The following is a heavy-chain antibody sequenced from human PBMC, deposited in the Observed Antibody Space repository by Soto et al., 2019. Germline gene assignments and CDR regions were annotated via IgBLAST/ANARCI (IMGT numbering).Heavy chain of an antibody. Sequence: PGGSLRLSCSASGFTFSSYAMSWVRQAPGKGLEWVSAISGSGGSTYYADSVKGRFTISRDNSKNTLYLQMNSLRAEDTAVYYCAKDALEYCSGGSCHQTNYYYYYMDVWGKGTTVTVSS. J-gene: IGHJ6*03. CDR2: ISGSGGST. V-gene: IGHV3-23*01. CDR3: AKDALEYCSGGSCHQTNYYYYYMDV. CDR1: GFTFSSYA. D-gene: IGHD2-15*01.